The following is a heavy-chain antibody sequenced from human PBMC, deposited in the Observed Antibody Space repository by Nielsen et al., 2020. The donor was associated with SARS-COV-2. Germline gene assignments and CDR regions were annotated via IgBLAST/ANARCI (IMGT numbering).Heavy chain of an antibody. Sequence: ASVKVSCKASGYIITNYWIHWVRQAPGQGLEWMGMINPSDGDTSYAQKFQGRVTMTRDTSTSTVYMDLSSLRSEDTAVYYCARAPSTFYGMDVWGQGTTVTVSS. V-gene: IGHV1-46*01. D-gene: IGHD3-16*01. CDR2: INPSDGDT. CDR1: GYIITNYW. CDR3: ARAPSTFYGMDV. J-gene: IGHJ6*02.